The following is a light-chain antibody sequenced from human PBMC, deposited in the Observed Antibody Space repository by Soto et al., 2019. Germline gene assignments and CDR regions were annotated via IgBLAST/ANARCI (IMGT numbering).Light chain of an antibody. CDR3: QQYNRYST. CDR1: PSISSW. V-gene: IGKV1-5*03. Sequence: DIQMTQSPSTLSASLGDRVTITCRARPSISSWLAWYQQKPGKAPKLMIYNASRLESGVPSRCSGSGSGTEFTLTSSSLQHDDFATYYCQQYNRYSTFGGGTKVEIK. CDR2: NAS. J-gene: IGKJ4*01.